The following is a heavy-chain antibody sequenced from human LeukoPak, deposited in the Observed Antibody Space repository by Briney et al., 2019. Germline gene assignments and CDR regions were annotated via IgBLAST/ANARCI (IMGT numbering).Heavy chain of an antibody. CDR2: ISGSGGST. CDR3: AKVGESGNLDY. J-gene: IGHJ4*02. D-gene: IGHD4-23*01. Sequence: GGSLRLSCAASGFTFSSYAMGWVRQAPGKGLEWASAISGSGGSTYYADSVKGRFTISRDNSKNTLYLQMNSLRAEDTAVYYCAKVGESGNLDYWGQGTLVTVSS. V-gene: IGHV3-23*01. CDR1: GFTFSSYA.